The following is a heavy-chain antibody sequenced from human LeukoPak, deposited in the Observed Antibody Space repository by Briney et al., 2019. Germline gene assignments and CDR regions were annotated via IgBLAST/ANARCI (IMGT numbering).Heavy chain of an antibody. D-gene: IGHD4-17*01. CDR1: GYSISSGYY. CDR3: ARVNPYGDAFQNWFDP. CDR2: IYHSGST. J-gene: IGHJ5*02. V-gene: IGHV4-38-2*02. Sequence: SETLSLTCTVSGYSISSGYYWGWIRQPPGKGLEWIGSIYHSGSTYYNPSLKSRVTISVDTSKNQFSLKLSSVTAADTAVYYCARVNPYGDAFQNWFDPWGQGTLVTVSS.